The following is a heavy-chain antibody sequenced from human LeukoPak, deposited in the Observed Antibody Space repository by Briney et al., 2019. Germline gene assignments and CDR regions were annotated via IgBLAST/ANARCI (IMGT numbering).Heavy chain of an antibody. CDR2: INTSGGST. CDR3: ASMVAGGYSLYYFDY. V-gene: IGHV1-46*03. D-gene: IGHD3-22*01. Sequence: ASVKVSCKASGYTFTSYYMHWVGQAPGQGREWMGIINTSGGSTSYAQKFQGRVTMTRDTSTSTVYMELSSLRSEDTAVYYCASMVAGGYSLYYFDYWGQGTLVTVSS. J-gene: IGHJ4*02. CDR1: GYTFTSYY.